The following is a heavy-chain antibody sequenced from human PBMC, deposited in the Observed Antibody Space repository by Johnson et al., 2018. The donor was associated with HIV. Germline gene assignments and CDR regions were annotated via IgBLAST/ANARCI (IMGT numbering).Heavy chain of an antibody. V-gene: IGHV3-43D*03. Sequence: VQLVESGGVVVQPGGSLRLSCVASGFTFADFAMHWVRQAPGKGLEWVSLISWDGGRTYYADSVKGRFTISRDNAKNSLYLQMNSLRAEDTALYYCASRMYSGSSGGAFDIWGQGTMVTVSS. CDR1: GFTFADFA. J-gene: IGHJ3*02. CDR2: ISWDGGRT. CDR3: ASRMYSGSSGGAFDI. D-gene: IGHD1-26*01.